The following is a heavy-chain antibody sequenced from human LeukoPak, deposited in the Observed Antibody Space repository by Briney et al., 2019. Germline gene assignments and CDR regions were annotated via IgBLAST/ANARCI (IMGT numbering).Heavy chain of an antibody. J-gene: IGHJ6*03. V-gene: IGHV4-59*12. CDR3: AREDRSGYYYYYYCLDV. CDR1: GGSISSSY. D-gene: IGHD3-22*01. CDR2: IYNSGSA. Sequence: SETLSLTCTVSGGSISSSYWSWVRQPPRKGLEWVGYIYNSGSANYNPSLKSRVTISVDTSKDQFSLQLTSVTAADTAVYYCAREDRSGYYYYYYCLDVWGKGTMVTVSS.